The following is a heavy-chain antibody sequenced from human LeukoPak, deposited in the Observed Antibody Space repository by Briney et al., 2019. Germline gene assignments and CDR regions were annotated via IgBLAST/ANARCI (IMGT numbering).Heavy chain of an antibody. Sequence: PSQTLSLTCAVSGGSLSSGGYFWGWTRQYPGKGLEWIGCISRSGTSYYNPSLKSRVTISVDTSRSQFSLELSSVTAADTAVYFCARERRDGHNYSDFWGQGALVTVSS. J-gene: IGHJ4*02. D-gene: IGHD5-24*01. CDR3: ARERRDGHNYSDF. CDR1: GGSLSSGGYF. V-gene: IGHV4-31*11. CDR2: ISRSGTS.